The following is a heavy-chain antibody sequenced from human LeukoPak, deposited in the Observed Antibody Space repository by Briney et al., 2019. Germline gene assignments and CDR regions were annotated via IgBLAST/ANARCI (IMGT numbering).Heavy chain of an antibody. D-gene: IGHD6-6*01. Sequence: PSETLSLTCTVSGGSISSDYWSWIRQFPGKGLEWIGYIYYGGGTDYNPSLKSRVTISMDTSKNQFSLKLTSVTAADTAVYYCARDEIAGIAARTPFRHWGQGTLVTVSS. CDR3: ARDEIAGIAARTPFRH. J-gene: IGHJ4*02. CDR2: IYYGGGT. CDR1: GGSISSDY. V-gene: IGHV4-59*01.